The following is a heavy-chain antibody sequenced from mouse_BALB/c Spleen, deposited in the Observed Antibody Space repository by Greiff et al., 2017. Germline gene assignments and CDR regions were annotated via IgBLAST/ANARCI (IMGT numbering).Heavy chain of an antibody. CDR2: IWSGGST. V-gene: IGHV2-2*02. CDR1: GFSLTSYG. Sequence: VKLMESGPGLVQPSQSLSITCTVSGFSLTSYGVHWVRQSPGKGLEWLGVIWSGGSTDYNAAFISRLSISKDNSKSQVFFKMNSLQANDTAIYYCAIIYYDYDGFAYWGQGTLVTVSA. CDR3: AIIYYDYDGFAY. D-gene: IGHD2-4*01. J-gene: IGHJ3*01.